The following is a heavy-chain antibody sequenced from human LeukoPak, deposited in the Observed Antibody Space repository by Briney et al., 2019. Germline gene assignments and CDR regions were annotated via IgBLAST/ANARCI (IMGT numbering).Heavy chain of an antibody. D-gene: IGHD3-16*02. Sequence: ERSLRLSCAASGFTFSSYAMHWVRQAPGKGLEWVAVISYDGSNKYYADSVKGRFTISRDNSKNTLYLQMNSLRAEDTAVYYCARGSGVWGSYRYTVDYWGQGTLVTVSS. J-gene: IGHJ4*02. V-gene: IGHV3-30-3*01. CDR1: GFTFSSYA. CDR3: ARGSGVWGSYRYTVDY. CDR2: ISYDGSNK.